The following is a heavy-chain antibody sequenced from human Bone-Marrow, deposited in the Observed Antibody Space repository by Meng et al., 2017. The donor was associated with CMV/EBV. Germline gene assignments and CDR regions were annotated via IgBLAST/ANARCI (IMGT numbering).Heavy chain of an antibody. D-gene: IGHD6-6*01. CDR1: GYSFTSYW. CDR2: IYPGDSDT. J-gene: IGHJ4*02. V-gene: IGHV5-51*01. CDR3: ARTDLYSSSSDY. Sequence: GGSLRLSCTGSGYSFTSYWIGWVRQMPGKGLEWMGIIYPGDSDTRYSPSFQGQVTISADKSISTAYLQWSSLKASDTAMYYCARTDLYSSSSDYWGQGTLVTVSS.